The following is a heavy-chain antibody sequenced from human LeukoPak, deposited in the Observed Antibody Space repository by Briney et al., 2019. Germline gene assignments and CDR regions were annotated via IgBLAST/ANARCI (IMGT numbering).Heavy chain of an antibody. CDR3: ASARIAAAGIPRPPFDY. J-gene: IGHJ4*02. D-gene: IGHD6-13*01. V-gene: IGHV4-34*01. CDR1: GGSFSGYY. CDR2: INHSGST. Sequence: SETLSLTCAVYGGSFSGYYWSWIRQPPGKGLEWIGEINHSGSTNYNPSLKSRVTISVDTSKNQFSLKLSSVTAADTAVYYCASARIAAAGIPRPPFDYWGQGTLVTVSS.